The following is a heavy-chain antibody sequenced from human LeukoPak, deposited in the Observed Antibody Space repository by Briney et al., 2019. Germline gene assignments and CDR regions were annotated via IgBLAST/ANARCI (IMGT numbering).Heavy chain of an antibody. J-gene: IGHJ4*02. CDR2: IDPNTGGT. CDR3: ASLYDIVGTTVDY. Sequence: GASVKVSCKASGFTFTGYYIHWVRQAPGQGLEWMGRIDPNTGGTKSAKNFQGRVTMTRDTSISTAYMALSGLRSDATAVYYCASLYDIVGTTVDYWGQGTLVTVSS. D-gene: IGHD1-26*01. V-gene: IGHV1-2*06. CDR1: GFTFTGYY.